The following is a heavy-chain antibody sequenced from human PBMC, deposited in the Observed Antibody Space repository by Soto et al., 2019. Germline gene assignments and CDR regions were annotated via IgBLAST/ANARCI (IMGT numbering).Heavy chain of an antibody. CDR1: GGSISSGGYS. D-gene: IGHD3-10*01. J-gene: IGHJ4*02. V-gene: IGHV4-30-2*01. CDR2: IYHSGST. Sequence: PSDTLCLTCAVSGGSISSGGYSWSWIRQPPGKGLEWIGYIYHSGSTYYNPSLKSRVTISVDRSKNQFSLKLSSVTAADTAVYYCARGPPMGYWGQGTLVTVSS. CDR3: ARGPPMGY.